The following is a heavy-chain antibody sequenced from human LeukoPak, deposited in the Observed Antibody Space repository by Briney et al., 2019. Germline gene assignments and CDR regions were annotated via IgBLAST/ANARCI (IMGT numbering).Heavy chain of an antibody. D-gene: IGHD2-15*01. V-gene: IGHV1-18*01. CDR1: GYTFTSYG. CDR2: ISAYNGNT. CDR3: ARGEHCSGGSCPSQSFQH. Sequence: GASVKVSCKASGYTFTSYGISWVRQAPGQGLEWMGWISAYNGNTNYAQKLQGRVTMTTDTSTSTAYMELRSLRSDDTAVYYCARGEHCSGGSCPSQSFQHWGQGTLVTVSS. J-gene: IGHJ1*01.